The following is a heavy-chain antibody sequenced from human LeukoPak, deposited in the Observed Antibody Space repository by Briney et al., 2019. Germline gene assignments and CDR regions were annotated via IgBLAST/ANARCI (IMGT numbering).Heavy chain of an antibody. CDR1: GGSISSYY. Sequence: PSETLSLTCTVSGGSISSYYWGWIRQPPGKGLEWIGSIYYSGSTYYNPSLKSRVTISVDTSKNQFSLKLSSVTAADTAVYYCARHVSTMVRGVINPPYYFDYWGQGTLVTVSS. CDR2: IYYSGST. D-gene: IGHD3-10*01. CDR3: ARHVSTMVRGVINPPYYFDY. J-gene: IGHJ4*02. V-gene: IGHV4-39*01.